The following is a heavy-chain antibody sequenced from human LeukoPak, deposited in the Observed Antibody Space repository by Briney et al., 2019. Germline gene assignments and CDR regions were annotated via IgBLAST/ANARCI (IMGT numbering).Heavy chain of an antibody. J-gene: IGHJ3*02. Sequence: GGSLRLSCAASGFTFSSYSMNWVRQAPGKGLEWVSYISSSSSTIYYADSVKGRFTISRDNAKNSLYLQMNSLRAEDTAVYYCARDGVVVIMADNVDAFDIWGQGTMVTVSS. D-gene: IGHD3-22*01. CDR3: ARDGVVVIMADNVDAFDI. V-gene: IGHV3-48*01. CDR2: ISSSSSTI. CDR1: GFTFSSYS.